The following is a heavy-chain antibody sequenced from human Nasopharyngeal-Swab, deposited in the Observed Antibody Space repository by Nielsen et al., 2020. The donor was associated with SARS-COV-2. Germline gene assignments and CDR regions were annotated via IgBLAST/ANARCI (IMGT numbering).Heavy chain of an antibody. J-gene: IGHJ3*02. D-gene: IGHD4-17*01. CDR3: ARDPPAMTTVTTSDI. CDR2: IWYDGSNK. V-gene: IGHV3-33*01. Sequence: GESLKISCAASGFIFSSYGMPWVRQAPGKGLEWVAVIWYDGSNKYYADSVKGRFTISRDNSKNTLYLQMNSLRAEDTAVYYCARDPPAMTTVTTSDIWGQGTMVTVSS. CDR1: GFIFSSYG.